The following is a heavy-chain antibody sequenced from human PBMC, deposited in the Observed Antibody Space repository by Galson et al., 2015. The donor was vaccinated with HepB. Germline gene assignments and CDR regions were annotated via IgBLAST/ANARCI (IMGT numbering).Heavy chain of an antibody. CDR2: ISYDGSNK. CDR1: GFTFSSYA. Sequence: SLRLSCAASGFTFSSYAMHWVRQAPGKGLEWVAVISYDGSNKYYADSVKGRFTISRDNSKNTLYLQMNSLRAEDTAVYYCARGGYYYGSGSYYPFDYWGQGTLVTVSS. CDR3: ARGGYYYGSGSYYPFDY. J-gene: IGHJ4*02. D-gene: IGHD3-10*01. V-gene: IGHV3-30*04.